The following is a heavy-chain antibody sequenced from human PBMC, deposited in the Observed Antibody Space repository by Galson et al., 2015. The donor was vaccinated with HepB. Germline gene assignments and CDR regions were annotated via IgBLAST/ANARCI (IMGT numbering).Heavy chain of an antibody. CDR1: GFPFGHYA. V-gene: IGHV3-64D*06. CDR3: VPNIVATISFDS. D-gene: IGHD5-12*01. Sequence: LRLSCAASGFPFGHYAIHWVRQAPGKGLEYVSAVSSDGGTTYYADSVKGRFTISRDNFKNTLYLQMNSLRTEDTAVYYCVPNIVATISFDSWGQGTLVTVSS. CDR2: VSSDGGTT. J-gene: IGHJ4*02.